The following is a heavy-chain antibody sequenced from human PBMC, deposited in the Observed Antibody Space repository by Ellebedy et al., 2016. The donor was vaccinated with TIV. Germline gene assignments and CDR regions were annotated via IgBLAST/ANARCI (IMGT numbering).Heavy chain of an antibody. Sequence: ASVKVSXXASGYTFTGYYMHWVRQAPGQGLEWMGWINPNSGGTNYAQKFQGRVTITADESTSTAYMELSRLRSDDTAVYYCARGPYYYDSSGYYGYWGQGTLVTVSS. D-gene: IGHD3-22*01. J-gene: IGHJ4*02. V-gene: IGHV1-2*02. CDR1: GYTFTGYY. CDR3: ARGPYYYDSSGYYGY. CDR2: INPNSGGT.